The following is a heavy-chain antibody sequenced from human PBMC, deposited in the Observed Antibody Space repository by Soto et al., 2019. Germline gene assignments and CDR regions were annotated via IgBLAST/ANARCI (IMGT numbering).Heavy chain of an antibody. V-gene: IGHV5-51*01. Sequence: PGESLKISCKGSGYSFTSYWIGWVRQMPGKGLEWMGIIYPGDSDTRYSPSFQGQVTISADKSISTAYLQWSSLKASDTAMYYCARHSFAYGDMSYYYGMDVWGQGTTVTVS. CDR2: IYPGDSDT. D-gene: IGHD4-17*01. J-gene: IGHJ6*02. CDR1: GYSFTSYW. CDR3: ARHSFAYGDMSYYYGMDV.